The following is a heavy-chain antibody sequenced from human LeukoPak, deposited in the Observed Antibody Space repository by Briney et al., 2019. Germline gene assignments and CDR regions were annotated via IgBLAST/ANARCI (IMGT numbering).Heavy chain of an antibody. CDR2: IMIDATIK. J-gene: IGHJ3*01. V-gene: IGHV3-7*01. Sequence: RGALRLSCAASGVTFSNYSMSLGRQAPGKGLWWVSNIMIDATIKYYLDSVMGRFTISRENAKNSLYLQMNSLRAEDTAIYYCTRDANFRDGSAWYAAFDVWGQGTMVTVSS. D-gene: IGHD6-19*01. CDR3: TRDANFRDGSAWYAAFDV. CDR1: GVTFSNYS.